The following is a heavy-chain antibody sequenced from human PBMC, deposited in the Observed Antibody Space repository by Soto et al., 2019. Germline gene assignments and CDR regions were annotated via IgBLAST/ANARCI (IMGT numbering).Heavy chain of an antibody. CDR3: ARLGGYYDSSGYYDDAFNM. Sequence: QAQLVESGGGVVQPGRSLRLSCAAAGITLKTYGMHWVRQAPGKGLEWVAVIWYDGSNKYYADSVKGRFTISRDNSKNTLYLQMSGLSAEDSAVYYCARLGGYYDSSGYYDDAFNMWGQGTMVTVSS. V-gene: IGHV3-33*01. CDR2: IWYDGSNK. J-gene: IGHJ3*02. CDR1: GITLKTYG. D-gene: IGHD3-22*01.